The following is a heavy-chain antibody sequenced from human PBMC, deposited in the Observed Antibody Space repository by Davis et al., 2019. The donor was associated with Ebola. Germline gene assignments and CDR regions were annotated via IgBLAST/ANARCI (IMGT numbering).Heavy chain of an antibody. V-gene: IGHV4-59*12. J-gene: IGHJ1*01. CDR2: IYYSGST. D-gene: IGHD4-17*01. CDR3: ASPGDYVRYFQH. CDR1: GGSISSYY. Sequence: GPLRLSCTVSGGSISSYYWSWIRQPPGKGLEWIGYIYYSGSTNYNPSLKSRVTISVDTSKNQFSLKVSSVTAADTAVYYCASPGDYVRYFQHWGQGALVTVSS.